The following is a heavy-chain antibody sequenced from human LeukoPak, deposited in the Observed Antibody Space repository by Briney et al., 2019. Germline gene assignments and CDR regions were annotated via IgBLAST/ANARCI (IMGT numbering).Heavy chain of an antibody. CDR3: AREASSGWHIDY. V-gene: IGHV4-61*02. Sequence: PSETLSLTCTVSGGSISSGGYYWSWIRQPAGQGLERIGRLFSSGTTNYNPSLKSRVTMSVDTSKNRFSLKLSSVTAADTAVYYCAREASSGWHIDYWGQGTLVTVSS. D-gene: IGHD6-19*01. J-gene: IGHJ4*02. CDR2: LFSSGTT. CDR1: GGSISSGGYY.